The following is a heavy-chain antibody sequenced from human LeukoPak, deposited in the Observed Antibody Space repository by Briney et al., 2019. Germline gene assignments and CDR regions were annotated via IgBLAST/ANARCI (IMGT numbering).Heavy chain of an antibody. CDR3: ARNMGKDIYGYYFYYYMDV. CDR2: IYYSGRT. V-gene: IGHV4-39*07. J-gene: IGHJ6*03. Sequence: SETLSLTCTVSGGSISSGTYYWGWIRQPPGKGPECIGSIYYSGRTYLNPSLKSRVTTSVDTSKNQLSLKLSSVTAADTAVYYCARNMGKDIYGYYFYYYMDVWGKGTTVTVSS. CDR1: GGSISSGTYY. D-gene: IGHD5-18*01.